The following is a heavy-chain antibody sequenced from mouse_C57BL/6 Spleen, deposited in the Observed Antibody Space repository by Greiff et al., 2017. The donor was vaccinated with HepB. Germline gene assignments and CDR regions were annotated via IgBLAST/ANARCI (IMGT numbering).Heavy chain of an antibody. CDR2: IDPETGGT. CDR3: TSGGIDY. Sequence: VQLQQSGAELVRPGASVTLSCKASGYTFTDYEMHWVKQTPVHGLEWIGAIDPETGGTAYNQKFKGKAILTADKSSSTAYMELRSLTSEDSAVSYCTSGGIDYWGQGTTLTVSS. V-gene: IGHV1-15*01. D-gene: IGHD1-1*01. CDR1: GYTFTDYE. J-gene: IGHJ2*01.